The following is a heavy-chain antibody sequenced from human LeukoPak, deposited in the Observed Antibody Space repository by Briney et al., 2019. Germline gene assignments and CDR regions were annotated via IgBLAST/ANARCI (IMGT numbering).Heavy chain of an antibody. CDR1: GGSFSGYY. V-gene: IGHV4-34*01. J-gene: IGHJ4*02. D-gene: IGHD2-15*01. Sequence: SETLSLTCAVYGGSFSGYYWSWIRQPPGKGLEWIGEINHSGSTNYNPSLKSRVTISVDTSKNQFSLKLSSVTAADTAVYYCARGLGDCSGGSRDYWGQGTLVTVSS. CDR2: INHSGST. CDR3: ARGLGDCSGGSRDY.